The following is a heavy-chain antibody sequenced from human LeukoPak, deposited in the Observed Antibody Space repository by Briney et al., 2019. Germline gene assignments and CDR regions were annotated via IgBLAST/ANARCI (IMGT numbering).Heavy chain of an antibody. V-gene: IGHV3-53*04. CDR3: ARVDYGDYYYYGMDV. CDR1: GFTVSSNY. CDR2: IYSGGST. J-gene: IGHJ6*02. D-gene: IGHD4-17*01. Sequence: PGGSLRLSCAASGFTVSSNYMSWVRQAPGKGLEWVSVIYSGGSTYYADSVKGRFTISRHNSKNTLYLQMNSLRAEDTAVYYCARVDYGDYYYYGMDVWGQGTTVTVSS.